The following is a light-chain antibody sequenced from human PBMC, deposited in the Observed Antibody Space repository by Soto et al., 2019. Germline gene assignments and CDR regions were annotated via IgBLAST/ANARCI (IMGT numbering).Light chain of an antibody. V-gene: IGLV2-14*01. CDR2: DVS. CDR3: SSYTSSSTVV. Sequence: ALTQPASVSGSPGQSITISCTGTSSDVGGYNYVSWYQQHPGKAPKLIIYDVSNRPSGVSNRFSGSKSGNTASLTISGLQAEDEADYYCSSYTSSSTVVFGGGTKLTVL. J-gene: IGLJ2*01. CDR1: SSDVGGYNY.